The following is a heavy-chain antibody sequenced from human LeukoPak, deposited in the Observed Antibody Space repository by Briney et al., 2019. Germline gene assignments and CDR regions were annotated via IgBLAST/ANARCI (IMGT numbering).Heavy chain of an antibody. V-gene: IGHV1-2*04. J-gene: IGHJ2*01. D-gene: IGHD6-13*01. CDR1: GYTFTGYY. CDR2: INPNSGGT. CDR3: ASVIAASGTRNWYFDL. Sequence: ASVKVSCKASGYTFTGYYMHWVRQAPGQGLEWMGWINPNSGGTNYAQKFQGWVTMTRDTSISTAYMELSRLRSDDTAVYFCASVIAASGTRNWYFDLGGRGTLVTVSS.